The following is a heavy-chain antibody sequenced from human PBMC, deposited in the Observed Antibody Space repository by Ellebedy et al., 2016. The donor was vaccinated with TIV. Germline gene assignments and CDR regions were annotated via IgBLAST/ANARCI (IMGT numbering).Heavy chain of an antibody. CDR2: INPNSGGT. CDR3: ARVSIVVGPAARPPTSYFDY. Sequence: AASVKVSCKASGYTFTSYAINWVRQAPGQGLEWMGWINPNSGGTNYAQKLQGRVTMTRDTSISTAYMELSRLRSDDTAVYYCARVSIVVGPAARPPTSYFDYWGQGTLVTVSS. CDR1: GYTFTSYA. J-gene: IGHJ4*02. V-gene: IGHV1-2*02. D-gene: IGHD2-2*02.